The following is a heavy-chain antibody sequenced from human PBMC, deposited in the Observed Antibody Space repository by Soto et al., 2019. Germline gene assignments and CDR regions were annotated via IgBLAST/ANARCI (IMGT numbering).Heavy chain of an antibody. V-gene: IGHV4-39*01. CDR2: IYYSGST. J-gene: IGHJ4*02. CDR1: GGSISSSSYY. Sequence: QLQLQESGPGLVKPSETLSLTCTVSGGSISSSSYYWGWIRQPPGKGLEWIGSIYYSGSTYYNPSLKSRVTISVDTSKNQFSLKLSSVTAADTAVYYCARVPIRGAFGSNTVDYWGQGTLVTVSS. D-gene: IGHD3-10*01. CDR3: ARVPIRGAFGSNTVDY.